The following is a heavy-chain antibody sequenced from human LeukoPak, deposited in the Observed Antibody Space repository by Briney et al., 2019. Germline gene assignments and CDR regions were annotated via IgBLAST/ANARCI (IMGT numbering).Heavy chain of an antibody. CDR1: GFTFSSYS. J-gene: IGHJ4*01. V-gene: IGHV3-21*01. CDR2: ISSSSSYI. D-gene: IGHD4-23*01. CDR3: ARETGYGGNSERXYXXX. Sequence: GGSLRLSCAASGFTFSSYSMNWVRQAPGKGLEWVSSISSSSSYIYYADSVKGRFTISRDNAKNSLYLQMNSLRAEDTAVYYCARETGYGGNSERXYXXXWGXXTLXT.